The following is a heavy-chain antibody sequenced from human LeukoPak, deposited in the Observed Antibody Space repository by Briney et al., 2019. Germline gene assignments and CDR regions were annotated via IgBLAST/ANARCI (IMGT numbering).Heavy chain of an antibody. CDR2: ISTGSSTT. CDR1: EFAFSTYN. CDR3: ASAVGEGFNLPLGY. J-gene: IGHJ4*02. D-gene: IGHD3-16*01. V-gene: IGHV3-48*02. Sequence: GGSLRLSCAASEFAFSTYNMNWVRQAPGKGLEWVSYISTGSSTTYYADSVKGRFTISRDNVENSLYLQMNSLRDEDTAVYYCASAVGEGFNLPLGYWGQGILVTVSS.